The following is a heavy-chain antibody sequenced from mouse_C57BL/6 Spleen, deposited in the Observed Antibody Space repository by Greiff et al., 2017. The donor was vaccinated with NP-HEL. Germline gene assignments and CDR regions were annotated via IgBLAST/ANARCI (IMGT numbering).Heavy chain of an antibody. CDR1: GYTFTDYY. J-gene: IGHJ2*01. Sequence: QVQLKESGAELVRPGASVKLSCKASGYTFTDYYINWVKQRPGQGLEWIARIYPGSGNTYYNEKFKGKATLTAEKSSSTAYMQLSSLTSEDSAVYYCARWDYYDGTSYYFDYWGQGTTLTVSS. CDR3: ARWDYYDGTSYYFDY. V-gene: IGHV1-76*01. D-gene: IGHD1-1*01. CDR2: IYPGSGNT.